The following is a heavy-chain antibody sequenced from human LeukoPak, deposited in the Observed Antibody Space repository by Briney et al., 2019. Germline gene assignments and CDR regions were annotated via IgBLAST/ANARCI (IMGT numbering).Heavy chain of an antibody. V-gene: IGHV3-23*01. J-gene: IGHJ4*02. CDR1: GFTFSSYA. Sequence: VGSLRLSCAASGFTFSSYAMSWVRQAPGKGLEWVSAISGSGSSTYYADSVKGRFTISRDNFKNTLDLQMNSLRAEDTAVYYCAKQTQQWLARTVSDYWGQGTLVTVSS. CDR3: AKQTQQWLARTVSDY. CDR2: ISGSGSST. D-gene: IGHD6-19*01.